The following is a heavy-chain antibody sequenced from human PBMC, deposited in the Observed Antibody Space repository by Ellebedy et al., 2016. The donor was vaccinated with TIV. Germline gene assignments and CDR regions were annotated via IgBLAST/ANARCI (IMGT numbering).Heavy chain of an antibody. Sequence: AASVKVSCKASGYTFTSYDINWVRQATGQGLEWMGWMNPNSDNSDYAPKFEGRLTMTRDTSISTAYMELSSLRSEDTAVYFCARGISGSGNYYPNWFDPWGQGTLVTVSS. CDR2: MNPNSDNS. CDR1: GYTFTSYD. J-gene: IGHJ5*02. V-gene: IGHV1-8*01. CDR3: ARGISGSGNYYPNWFDP. D-gene: IGHD3-10*01.